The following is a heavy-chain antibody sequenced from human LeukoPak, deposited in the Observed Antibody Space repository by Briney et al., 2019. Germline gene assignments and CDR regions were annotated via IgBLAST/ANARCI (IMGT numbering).Heavy chain of an antibody. CDR3: ASLSGDGPFDY. CDR2: ISGDGRYT. CDR1: TVTFHEYG. V-gene: IGHV3-43*02. D-gene: IGHD3-9*01. Sequence: PGGSLRLSCAASTVTFHEYGMHWVRQAPGKGLEWVSLISGDGRYTNYIESVRGRFTISRDNRKSSLFLQMNSLRIEDTALYYCASLSGDGPFDYWGQGTLVTVSS. J-gene: IGHJ4*02.